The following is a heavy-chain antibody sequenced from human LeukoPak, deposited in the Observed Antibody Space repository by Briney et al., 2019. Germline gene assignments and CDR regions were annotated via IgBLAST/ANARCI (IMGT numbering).Heavy chain of an antibody. CDR2: IYYGGST. D-gene: IGHD3-10*01. J-gene: IGHJ4*02. V-gene: IGHV4-31*03. CDR3: ARASWGYYGSGSYFRWNYYFDY. Sequence: SETLSLTCIVSGGSISSGGYYWSWIRQHPGKGLEWIGYIYYGGSTYYNPSLKSRVTISVDTSKNQFSLKLSSVTAADTAVYYCARASWGYYGSGSYFRWNYYFDYWGQGTLVTVSS. CDR1: GGSISSGGYY.